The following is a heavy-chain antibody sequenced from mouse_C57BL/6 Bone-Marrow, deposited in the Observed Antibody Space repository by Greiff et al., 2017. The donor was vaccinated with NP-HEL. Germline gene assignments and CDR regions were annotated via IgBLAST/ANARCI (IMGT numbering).Heavy chain of an antibody. Sequence: QVQLKQSGPELVKPGASVKISCKASSYTFTDYYINWVKQRPGQGLEWIGWIFPGSGSTYYNEKFKGKATLTVDKSSSTAYMLLSSLTSEDSAVYFCAREGGVTREFAYWGQGTLVTVSA. D-gene: IGHD2-2*01. CDR1: SYTFTDYY. J-gene: IGHJ3*01. V-gene: IGHV1-75*01. CDR2: IFPGSGST. CDR3: AREGGVTREFAY.